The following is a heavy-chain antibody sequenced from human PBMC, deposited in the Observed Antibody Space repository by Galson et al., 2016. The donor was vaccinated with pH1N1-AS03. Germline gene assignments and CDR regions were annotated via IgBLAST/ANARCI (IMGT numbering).Heavy chain of an antibody. J-gene: IGHJ6*02. CDR3: ARVPYSYGMDV. CDR1: GFTFSGYW. V-gene: IGHV3-7*01. Sequence: SLRLSCAASGFTFSGYWMSWVRQAPGKGLEWVAHIKQDGSEKYYVDSVKGRFTISRDNAKNSLYLQRNSLRAEDTAVYYCARVPYSYGMDVWGQGTTVTVSS. CDR2: IKQDGSEK.